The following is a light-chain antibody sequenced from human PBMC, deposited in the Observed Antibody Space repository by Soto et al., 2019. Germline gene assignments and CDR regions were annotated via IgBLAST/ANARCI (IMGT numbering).Light chain of an antibody. J-gene: IGKJ5*01. CDR3: QQYNNWPFS. CDR1: QGVTTN. V-gene: IGKV3-15*01. CDR2: DVS. Sequence: EIVMTQSPGTLSVSPGERATLSCRAGQGVTTNFAWYQQKSGQSPRLLIYDVSIRATGVSARFSGTGSETDFTLTISGLQSEDSAVYFYQQYNNWPFSFGQGTRLEIK.